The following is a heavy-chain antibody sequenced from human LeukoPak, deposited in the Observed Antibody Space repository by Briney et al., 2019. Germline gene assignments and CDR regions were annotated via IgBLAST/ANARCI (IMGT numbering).Heavy chain of an antibody. J-gene: IGHJ4*02. D-gene: IGHD2/OR15-2a*01. V-gene: IGHV3-23*01. CDR3: ARGALHLYYFDYWG. CDR1: GFTFSSYA. CDR2: ISGSGGST. Sequence: GGSLRLSCAASGFTFSSYAMSWVRQAPGKGLEWVSAISGSGGSTYYADSVKGRFTISRDNAKNTVYLQMNSLRAEDTAVYYCARGALHLYYFDYWGWGQGTLVTVSS.